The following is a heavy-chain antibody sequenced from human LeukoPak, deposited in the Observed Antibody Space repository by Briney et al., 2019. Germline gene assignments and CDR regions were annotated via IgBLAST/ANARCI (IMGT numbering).Heavy chain of an antibody. D-gene: IGHD3-10*01. CDR2: ISGSGSST. J-gene: IGHJ4*02. CDR3: AKADGSYKTLIDY. CDR1: GFTFSICA. Sequence: PGGSLRLSCAASGFTFSICAMNWVRQAPGKGLEWVSGISGSGSSTYYADPVKGRFTISRDSSKNTVYLQMNSLRAEDTARYYCAKADGSYKTLIDYWGQGTLVTVSS. V-gene: IGHV3-23*01.